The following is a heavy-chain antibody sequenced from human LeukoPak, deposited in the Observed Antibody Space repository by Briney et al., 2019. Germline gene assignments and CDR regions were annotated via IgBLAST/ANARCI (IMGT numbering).Heavy chain of an antibody. CDR1: GFTFSSYS. D-gene: IGHD3-10*01. CDR2: ISSSSSYI. Sequence: PGGSLRLSCAASGFTFSSYSMNWVRQAPGKGLEWVSSISSSSSYIYYADSVKGRFTISRDNAKNSLYLQMNSLRAEDTAVYYCARDLIGGSGSYHPLDYWGQGTMVTVSS. V-gene: IGHV3-21*01. CDR3: ARDLIGGSGSYHPLDY. J-gene: IGHJ3*01.